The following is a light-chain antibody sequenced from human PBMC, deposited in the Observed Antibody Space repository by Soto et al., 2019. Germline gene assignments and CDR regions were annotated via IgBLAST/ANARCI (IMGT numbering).Light chain of an antibody. J-gene: IGKJ1*01. CDR1: QSVSSSY. CDR3: QQYGSSPTSWA. Sequence: ETVLTQSPGTLSLSPGERATLSCRASQSVSSSYLAWYQQKPGQAPRLLIYTASSRATGIPDRFSGSGSGTDFTLTIRRLRPEDFAVYYCQQYGSSPTSWAFGQGTKVEIK. CDR2: TAS. V-gene: IGKV3-20*01.